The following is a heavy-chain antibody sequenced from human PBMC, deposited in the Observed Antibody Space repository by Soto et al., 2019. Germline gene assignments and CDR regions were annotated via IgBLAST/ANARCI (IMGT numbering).Heavy chain of an antibody. D-gene: IGHD3-10*01. CDR1: GYPFTNYE. V-gene: IGHV1-8*01. J-gene: IGHJ5*02. CDR2: MNPGSGNT. CDR3: ARMASSGSLNWFDP. Sequence: VKLSSKPSGYPFTNYEINWVRQSPGQGLEWMGWMNPGSGNTGYAHKFQCRVTMTRNISISTSYMELSRLGSDDTAIHYCARMASSGSLNWFDPWGQRTLVTVSS.